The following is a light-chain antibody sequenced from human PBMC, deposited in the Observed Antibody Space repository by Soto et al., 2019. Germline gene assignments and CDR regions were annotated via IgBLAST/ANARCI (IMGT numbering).Light chain of an antibody. V-gene: IGKV1-27*01. CDR3: QNYNSAPLT. CDR2: AAS. J-gene: IGKJ4*01. Sequence: DIQMTQSPSSLSTPVGDRVTITCRASQDISHFLAWYQQKPGKVPKLLIYAASSLQSGVPSRFSGSGSGTDITLTVSSLQPEDVGTYYCQNYNSAPLTFGGGTKVEI. CDR1: QDISHF.